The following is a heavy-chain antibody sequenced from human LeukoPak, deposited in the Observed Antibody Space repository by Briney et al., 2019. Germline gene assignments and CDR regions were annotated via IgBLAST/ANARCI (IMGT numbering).Heavy chain of an antibody. V-gene: IGHV1-2*02. D-gene: IGHD6-13*01. J-gene: IGHJ6*02. Sequence: GASVKVSCTASGYTFTGYYMHWVRQAPGQGLEWMGWINPNSGGTNYAQKFQGRVTMTRDTSISTAYMELSRLRSDDTAVYYCARDGIAAAVSPYYYYGMDVWGQGTTVTVSS. CDR1: GYTFTGYY. CDR2: INPNSGGT. CDR3: ARDGIAAAVSPYYYYGMDV.